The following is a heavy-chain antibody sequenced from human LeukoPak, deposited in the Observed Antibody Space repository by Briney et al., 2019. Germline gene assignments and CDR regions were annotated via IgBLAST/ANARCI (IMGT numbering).Heavy chain of an antibody. Sequence: SETLSLTCRVSGGSIRSDYWSWVRQPPGKGLECIGYIHYSGISNYNASLKSRVTISVDMSKNQFSLKLTSVTAADTAVYYCARLGRKTTVVPPDFDCWGQGTLVIVSS. CDR1: GGSIRSDY. J-gene: IGHJ4*02. D-gene: IGHD4-23*01. CDR2: IHYSGIS. V-gene: IGHV4-59*01. CDR3: ARLGRKTTVVPPDFDC.